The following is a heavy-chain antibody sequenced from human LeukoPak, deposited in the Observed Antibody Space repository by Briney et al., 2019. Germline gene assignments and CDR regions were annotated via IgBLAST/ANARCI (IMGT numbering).Heavy chain of an antibody. J-gene: IGHJ4*02. CDR2: INHNGKTI. V-gene: IGHV3-48*02. Sequence: HSGGSLRLSCAASGFTFGSYVMSWVRQAPGKGLEWVSYINHNGKTIYYADSVRGRFTIPRDNGKNSLYLQMNSLRDEDTAVYYCARDNDWAFDYWGQGTLVTVSS. CDR1: GFTFGSYV. D-gene: IGHD3-9*01. CDR3: ARDNDWAFDY.